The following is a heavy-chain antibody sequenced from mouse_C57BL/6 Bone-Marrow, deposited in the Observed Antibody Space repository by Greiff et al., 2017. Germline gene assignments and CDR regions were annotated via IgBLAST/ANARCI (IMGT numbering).Heavy chain of an antibody. D-gene: IGHD1-1*01. Sequence: QVQLKQSGAELVRPGASVKLSCKASGYTFTDYYINWVKQRPGQGLEWIARIYPGSGNTYYNEKFKGKATLTAEKSSSTAYMQLSSLTSEDSAVYFCARSFYGSPDYWGQGTTLTVSS. CDR2: IYPGSGNT. CDR1: GYTFTDYY. V-gene: IGHV1-76*01. J-gene: IGHJ2*01. CDR3: ARSFYGSPDY.